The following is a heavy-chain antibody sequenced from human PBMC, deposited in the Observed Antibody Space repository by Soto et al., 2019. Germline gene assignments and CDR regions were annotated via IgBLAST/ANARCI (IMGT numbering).Heavy chain of an antibody. CDR2: MNPDSGHA. CDR3: ARRPHCSGGICYYGLDN. V-gene: IGHV1-8*01. J-gene: IGHJ4*02. Sequence: VKVSCKASGYTFTNSDINWVRQAPGQGLEWMGWMNPDSGHAAYAQKFQGRVTLTTSTSTSTVYMEMRSLGSEDTAVYYCARRPHCSGGICYYGLDNWGQGTLVTVSS. CDR1: GYTFTNSD. D-gene: IGHD2-15*01.